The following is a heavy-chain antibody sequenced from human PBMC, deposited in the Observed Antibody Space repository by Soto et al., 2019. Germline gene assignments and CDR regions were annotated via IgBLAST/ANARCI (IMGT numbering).Heavy chain of an antibody. Sequence: SGPTLVKPTQTLTLTCTFSGFSLSTSGVGVGWIRQPPGKALEWLALIYWDDDKRYSPSLKSRLTINKDHSKNQVVLTMTNMDPVDTATYYCAHSRAIAARFGRGDFQHWGQGTLVTVSS. CDR1: GFSLSTSGVG. D-gene: IGHD6-6*01. V-gene: IGHV2-5*02. CDR3: AHSRAIAARFGRGDFQH. J-gene: IGHJ1*01. CDR2: IYWDDDK.